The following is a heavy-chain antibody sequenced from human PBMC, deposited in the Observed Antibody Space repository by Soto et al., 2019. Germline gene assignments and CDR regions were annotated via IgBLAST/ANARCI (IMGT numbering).Heavy chain of an antibody. D-gene: IGHD4-17*01. V-gene: IGHV4-59*12. CDR1: GGSISSYY. CDR3: ARALAYGDYVYYFDY. J-gene: IGHJ4*02. Sequence: SETLSLTCTVSGGSISSYYWSWIRQPPGKGLEWIGYTYYSGSTNYNPSLKSRVTISVDTSKNQFSLKLSSVTAADTAVYYCARALAYGDYVYYFDYWGQGTLVTVSS. CDR2: TYYSGST.